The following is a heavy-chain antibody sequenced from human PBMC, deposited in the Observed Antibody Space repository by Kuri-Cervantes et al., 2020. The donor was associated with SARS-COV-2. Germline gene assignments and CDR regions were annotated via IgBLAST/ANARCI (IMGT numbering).Heavy chain of an antibody. CDR3: AKASLRWFIVDS. CDR2: ISGSGATT. Sequence: GESLKISCAASGFTFSRYTMSWVRQAPGKGLEWVSSISGSGATTYYAPSVRGRVTISRDNSENTLSLQLNSLRAGDTALHFCAKASLRWFIVDSWGQGTLVTVSS. CDR1: GFTFSRYT. V-gene: IGHV3-23*01. J-gene: IGHJ4*02. D-gene: IGHD3-10*01.